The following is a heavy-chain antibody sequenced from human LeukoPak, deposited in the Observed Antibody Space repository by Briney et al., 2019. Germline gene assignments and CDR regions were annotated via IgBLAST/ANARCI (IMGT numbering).Heavy chain of an antibody. Sequence: GSLRLSCAASGFTFSSDWMTWVRQGPGKGLEWVANIKQDGSEKYYVDSVKGRLTISRDNAKNSLYLQMNSLRAEDTAVYYCARAYYYGSGMYYFDYWGQGTLVTVSS. CDR3: ARAYYYGSGMYYFDY. V-gene: IGHV3-7*04. J-gene: IGHJ4*02. D-gene: IGHD3-10*01. CDR2: IKQDGSEK. CDR1: GFTFSSDW.